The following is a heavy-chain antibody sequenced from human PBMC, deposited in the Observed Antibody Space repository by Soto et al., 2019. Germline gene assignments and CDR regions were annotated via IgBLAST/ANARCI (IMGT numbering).Heavy chain of an antibody. J-gene: IGHJ6*02. CDR3: ARDLNLGSMDV. CDR2: ISSSSSTI. CDR1: GFTFSRYS. Sequence: EVQLVESGGGLVQPGGSLRLSCAASGFTFSRYSMNWVRQAPGKGLEWVSDISSSSSTIYYAESVKGRLTISRDKAKNSLYLQMNSLIDEDTAVDYCARDLNLGSMDVGGQGTTFPVSS. V-gene: IGHV3-48*02. D-gene: IGHD1-26*01.